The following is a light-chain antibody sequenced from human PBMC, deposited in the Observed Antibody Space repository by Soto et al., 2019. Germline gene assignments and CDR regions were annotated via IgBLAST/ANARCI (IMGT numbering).Light chain of an antibody. J-gene: IGKJ5*01. Sequence: EIVLTQSPVTLSLSPGDRATLSCRASQTVSKYLAWYQQKPGQPPRLLVYDTSNRASGIPARFSGSGSGTDFTLTISSLEPEDFAVYYCQQYSSSLITFGQGTRLEIK. CDR3: QQYSSSLIT. V-gene: IGKV3-11*01. CDR2: DTS. CDR1: QTVSKY.